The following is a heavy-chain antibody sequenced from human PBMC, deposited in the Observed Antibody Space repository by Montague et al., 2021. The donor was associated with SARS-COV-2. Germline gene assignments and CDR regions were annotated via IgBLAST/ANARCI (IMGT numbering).Heavy chain of an antibody. V-gene: IGHV4-39*07. CDR3: ARDIPAQNSDCGGAFDY. Sequence: SETRSLTCIVSDDSISSSSYYWGWIRQPPGKGLEYIGSIYYSGSAXYNPSLKSRVTISIDTSKNQFSLKLNSVTAADTAVYYCARDIPAQNSDCGGAFDYWGQGTLVTVSS. CDR1: DDSISSSSYY. J-gene: IGHJ4*02. D-gene: IGHD2-21*01. CDR2: IYYSGSA.